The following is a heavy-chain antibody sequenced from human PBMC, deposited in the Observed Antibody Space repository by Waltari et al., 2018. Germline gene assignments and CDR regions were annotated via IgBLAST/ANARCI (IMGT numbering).Heavy chain of an antibody. V-gene: IGHV4-59*01. D-gene: IGHD6-13*01. Sequence: QVQLQESGPGLVKPSETLSLTCTVSGGSISSYYWSWIRQPPGKGVEWIGYIYYRGSTNYNPSLNSRVTISVDTSKNQFSLKLSSVTAADTAVYYCARGLTAAAGLEYWGQGTLVTVSS. J-gene: IGHJ4*02. CDR3: ARGLTAAAGLEY. CDR2: IYYRGST. CDR1: GGSISSYY.